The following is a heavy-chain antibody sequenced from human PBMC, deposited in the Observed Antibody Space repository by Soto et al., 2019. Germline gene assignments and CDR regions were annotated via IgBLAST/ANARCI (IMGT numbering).Heavy chain of an antibody. D-gene: IGHD3-3*01. CDR3: ARRGGEWLSYYFDY. V-gene: IGHV1-18*04. CDR1: GDTFTTYA. CDR2: ISNYNGNA. J-gene: IGHJ4*02. Sequence: ASVKVSCKASGDTFTTYAISWLRQAPGQGLEWMGWISNYNGNAHYEQKFQGRVTMTTDTSTSTAYMELRSLRSDHTAVYYCARRGGEWLSYYFDYWGQGTLVTVSS.